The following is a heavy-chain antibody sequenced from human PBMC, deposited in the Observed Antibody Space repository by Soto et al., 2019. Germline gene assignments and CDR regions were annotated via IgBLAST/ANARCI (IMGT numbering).Heavy chain of an antibody. J-gene: IGHJ4*02. CDR1: GGSISRGDYY. CDR3: ARALDDSSGYYGGLGY. Sequence: SETLSLTCTVSGGSISRGDYYWSWIRQPPGKGLEWVGYIYYTGDTYYNPSLKSRLTISVDTSRNHLSLSLTSVTAADTAVYYCARALDDSSGYYGGLGYWGQGTLVTVSS. CDR2: IYYTGDT. D-gene: IGHD3-22*01. V-gene: IGHV4-30-4*01.